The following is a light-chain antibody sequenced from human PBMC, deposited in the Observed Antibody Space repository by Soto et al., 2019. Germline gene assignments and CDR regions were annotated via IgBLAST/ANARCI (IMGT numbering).Light chain of an antibody. CDR1: QSIGTF. CDR3: QQSYTTPQLT. J-gene: IGKJ4*01. CDR2: SAS. Sequence: DIQMTQSPSSLSASVGDRVTITCRASQSIGTFLIWYQHKPGKAPRRLIYSASTLQSGVPSRFRGSGSGTVFTLTISSLQPEDFATYYCQQSYTTPQLTFGGGTRVEI. V-gene: IGKV1-39*01.